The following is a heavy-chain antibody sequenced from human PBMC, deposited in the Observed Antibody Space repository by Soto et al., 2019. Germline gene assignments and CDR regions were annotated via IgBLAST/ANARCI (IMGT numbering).Heavy chain of an antibody. CDR2: IGISSTIT. CDR3: ASIPTFMVLTPRDY. D-gene: IGHD2-21*02. CDR1: GLDFSGFS. J-gene: IGHJ4*02. Sequence: EVQFLESGGGLVQPSGSLRLSCATSGLDFSGFSMNWVRQAPGKGLEWVSSIGISSTITYYADSVKGRFTISRDNSKSTLYLQMESLKVEDTAFYYCASIPTFMVLTPRDYWGQGTLVIVSA. V-gene: IGHV3-23*05.